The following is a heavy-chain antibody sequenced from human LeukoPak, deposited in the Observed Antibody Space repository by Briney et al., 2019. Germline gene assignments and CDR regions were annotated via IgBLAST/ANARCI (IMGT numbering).Heavy chain of an antibody. J-gene: IGHJ6*03. D-gene: IGHD3-9*01. Sequence: ASVKVSCKASGYTFTSYGISWVRQAPGQGLEWMGWISAYNGNTNYAQKLQGRVTMATDTSTSTAYMELRSLRSDDTAVYYCARANYDILTGWLDMDVWGKGTTVTVPS. CDR2: ISAYNGNT. V-gene: IGHV1-18*01. CDR1: GYTFTSYG. CDR3: ARANYDILTGWLDMDV.